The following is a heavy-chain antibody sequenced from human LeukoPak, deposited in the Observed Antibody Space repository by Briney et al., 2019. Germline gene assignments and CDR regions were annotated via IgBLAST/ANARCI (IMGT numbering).Heavy chain of an antibody. V-gene: IGHV4-59*01. CDR3: ARGGIAAAALVHLDY. D-gene: IGHD6-13*01. Sequence: PSETLTLTCSVSGCTITSYYWSWIRQTPAKGLERNGDIYYCTCTNYNPVLKSCVTIAVDTSKKQYSLKLSSVTAADTAVYYCARGGIAAAALVHLDYWGRGTLVTVSS. J-gene: IGHJ4*02. CDR1: GCTITSYY. CDR2: IYYCTCT.